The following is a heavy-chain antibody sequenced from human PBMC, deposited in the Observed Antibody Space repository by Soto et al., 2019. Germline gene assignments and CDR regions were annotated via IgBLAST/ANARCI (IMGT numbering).Heavy chain of an antibody. V-gene: IGHV4-34*01. CDR3: ARGFYFGSGSDPTAYYYGMDV. J-gene: IGHJ6*02. Sequence: SETLSLTCAVYGGSFSGYYWSWIRQPPGKGLEWIGEINHSGNTNYNPSLKSRVTISVDTSKNQFSLKLGSVTAADTAVYYCARGFYFGSGSDPTAYYYGMDVWGQGTTVTVSS. D-gene: IGHD3-10*01. CDR2: INHSGNT. CDR1: GGSFSGYY.